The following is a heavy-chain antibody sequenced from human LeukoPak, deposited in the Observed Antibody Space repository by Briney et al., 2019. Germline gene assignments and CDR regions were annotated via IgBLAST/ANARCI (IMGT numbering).Heavy chain of an antibody. CDR1: GYSITNGDY. J-gene: IGHJ4*02. D-gene: IGHD2/OR15-2a*01. V-gene: IGHV4-38-2*01. CDR3: ARNSTSGFFDY. CDR2: IYNSAST. Sequence: RASETLSLTCVVSGYSITNGDYWGWIRQSPGKGLEWSGSIYNSASTHYNPSLKSRVTILVDTSKNEFSLKMTSVTAADTAMYYCARNSTSGFFDYWGQGTLATVSS.